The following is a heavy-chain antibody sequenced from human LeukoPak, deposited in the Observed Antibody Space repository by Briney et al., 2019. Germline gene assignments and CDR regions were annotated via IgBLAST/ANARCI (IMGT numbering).Heavy chain of an antibody. CDR3: ARSRGGYGDYGSWFDP. J-gene: IGHJ5*02. CDR2: IYYSGST. CDR1: GGPISNYY. Sequence: SETLSLTCTVSGGPISNYYWSWIRQPPGKGLEWIGYIYYSGSTKYNPSLKSRVTISVDTSENQFSLTLNSVTAADTAVYYCARSRGGYGDYGSWFDPWGQGILVTVSS. V-gene: IGHV4-59*01. D-gene: IGHD3-16*01.